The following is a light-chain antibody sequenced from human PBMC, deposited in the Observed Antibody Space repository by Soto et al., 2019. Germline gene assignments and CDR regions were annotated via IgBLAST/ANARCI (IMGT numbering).Light chain of an antibody. J-gene: IGLJ1*01. V-gene: IGLV2-23*02. CDR1: SSDVGSFDL. Sequence: QSALTQPASVSGSPGQSITISCTGTSSDVGSFDLVSWYQQHPGKAPKLMIFEVSNRPSGVSNRFSGSKSGNTASLSISGLQAEDEADYYCSSYSVSSTSYVFATGTKGTVL. CDR2: EVS. CDR3: SSYSVSSTSYV.